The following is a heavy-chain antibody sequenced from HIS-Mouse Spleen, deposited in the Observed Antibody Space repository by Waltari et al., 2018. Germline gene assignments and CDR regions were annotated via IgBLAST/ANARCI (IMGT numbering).Heavy chain of an antibody. Sequence: EVQRVEYGGGLTQPGGSLRLACAASGFTFSGHSMRWVRQAPGKGLEWVSVIYSGGSTYYADSVKGRFTISRDNSKNTLYLQMNSLRAEDTAVYYCARVLNWGTFDYWGQGTLVTVSS. CDR3: ARVLNWGTFDY. J-gene: IGHJ4*02. CDR1: GFTFSGHS. CDR2: IYSGGST. D-gene: IGHD7-27*01. V-gene: IGHV3-53*01.